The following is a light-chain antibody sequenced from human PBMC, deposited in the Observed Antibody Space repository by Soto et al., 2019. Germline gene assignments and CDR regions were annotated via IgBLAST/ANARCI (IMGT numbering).Light chain of an antibody. CDR1: QSVSSY. V-gene: IGKV3-11*01. Sequence: EIVLTQSPATLSLSPGERATLSCRASQSVSSYLACYQQKPGQAPRLLIYDASNRATGIPARFSGSGSGTDFTLTIRSLEPEDFAVYYCQQRSDGPHSLTFGGGTKVEIK. J-gene: IGKJ4*01. CDR3: QQRSDGPHSLT. CDR2: DAS.